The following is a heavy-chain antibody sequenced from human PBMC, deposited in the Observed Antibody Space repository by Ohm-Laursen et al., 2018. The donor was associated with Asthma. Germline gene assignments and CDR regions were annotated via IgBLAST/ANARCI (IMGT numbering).Heavy chain of an antibody. J-gene: IGHJ5*02. Sequence: PPGTLSLTCAVSGASVGDSTWSWSWIRQPPGSELEFIAYMSYRGGINYNPSLQSRVTLSIDTSKNEVSLRLISVTAADTALYFCARLDWVQSMFDTWGQGNLVTVSS. CDR2: MSYRGGI. D-gene: IGHD3-9*01. CDR3: ARLDWVQSMFDT. V-gene: IGHV4-61*01. CDR1: GASVGDSTWS.